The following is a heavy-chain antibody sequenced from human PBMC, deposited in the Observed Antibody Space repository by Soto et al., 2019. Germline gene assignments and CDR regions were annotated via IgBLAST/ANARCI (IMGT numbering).Heavy chain of an antibody. CDR2: IGGSGFPT. CDR1: GFIFSNYA. CDR3: AKHVERPEY. V-gene: IGHV3-23*01. Sequence: GGSLRLSCAASGFIFSNYAMTWVRQAPGKGLEWVSAIGGSGFPTFYSDSVKGRFTISRDTSKNTVFLQMDSLRADDTAVYYCAKHVERPEYSGQGIIVNVSS. D-gene: IGHD3-10*02. J-gene: IGHJ4*02.